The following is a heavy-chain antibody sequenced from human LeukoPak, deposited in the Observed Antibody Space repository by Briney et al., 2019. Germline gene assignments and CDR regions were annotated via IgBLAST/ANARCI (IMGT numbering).Heavy chain of an antibody. CDR2: IYYSGST. Sequence: SETLSLTCTVSGGSISSYYWSWLRQPPGKGLEWIGYIYYSGSTNYNPSLKSRVTISVDTSKNQFALKLSSVTAADTAVSYCARHFEHYDFWSGYYFFDYWGQGTLVTVSS. CDR1: GGSISSYY. V-gene: IGHV4-59*08. J-gene: IGHJ4*02. D-gene: IGHD3-3*01. CDR3: ARHFEHYDFWSGYYFFDY.